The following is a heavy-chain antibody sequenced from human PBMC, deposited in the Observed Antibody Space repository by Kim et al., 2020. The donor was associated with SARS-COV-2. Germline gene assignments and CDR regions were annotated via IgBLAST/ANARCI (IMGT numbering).Heavy chain of an antibody. V-gene: IGHV4-34*01. J-gene: IGHJ4*02. Sequence: PSLKSRVTISVDTSKNQFSLKLSSVTAADTAVYYCARTSYDSSGYPFDYWGQGTLVTVSS. D-gene: IGHD3-22*01. CDR3: ARTSYDSSGYPFDY.